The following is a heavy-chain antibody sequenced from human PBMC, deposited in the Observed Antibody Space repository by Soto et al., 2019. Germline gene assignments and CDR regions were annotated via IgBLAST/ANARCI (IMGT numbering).Heavy chain of an antibody. CDR1: GFTFTSSA. J-gene: IGHJ4*02. CDR2: IVVGSGNT. Sequence: ASVKVSCKASGFTFTSSAMQWVRQARGQRLEWIGWIVVGSGNTNYAQKFQERVTITRDMSTSTAYMELSSLRSEDTAVYYCAAVTRAQYSGYDRDYWGQGTLVTVSS. CDR3: AAVTRAQYSGYDRDY. D-gene: IGHD5-12*01. V-gene: IGHV1-58*02.